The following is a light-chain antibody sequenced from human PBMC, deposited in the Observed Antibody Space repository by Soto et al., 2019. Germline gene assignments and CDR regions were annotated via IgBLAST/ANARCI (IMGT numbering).Light chain of an antibody. V-gene: IGLV2-14*01. Sequence: QSALTQPASVSGSLGQSNTLSCTGTSSDIGGYGYVSWYQQSPSRAPKLIIFEVRDRPVGVSDRFSGSKSGNTASLTISGLQAEDEATYYCSSYRATGTLLVFGGGTKLTVL. J-gene: IGLJ2*01. CDR1: SSDIGGYGY. CDR2: EVR. CDR3: SSYRATGTLLV.